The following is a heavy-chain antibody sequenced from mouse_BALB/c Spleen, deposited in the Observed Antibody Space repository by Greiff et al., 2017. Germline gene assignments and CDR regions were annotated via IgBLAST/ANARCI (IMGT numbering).Heavy chain of an antibody. Sequence: VQLQQSGAELVKPGASVKLSCTASGFNIKDTYMHWVKQRPEQGLEWIGRIDPANGNTKYDPKFQGKATITADTSSNTAYLQLSSLTSEDTAVYYCARGDYCGYVGDYWGQGTTLTVSS. CDR2: IDPANGNT. V-gene: IGHV14-3*02. CDR1: GFNIKDTY. D-gene: IGHD1-2*01. CDR3: ARGDYCGYVGDY. J-gene: IGHJ2*01.